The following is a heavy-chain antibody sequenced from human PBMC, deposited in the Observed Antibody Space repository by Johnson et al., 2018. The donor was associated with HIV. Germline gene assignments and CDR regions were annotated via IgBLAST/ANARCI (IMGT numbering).Heavy chain of an antibody. J-gene: IGHJ3*02. D-gene: IGHD3-22*01. CDR2: IYRGGNT. Sequence: VQLVESGGGLVQPGGSLRLSCSASGFSVSSNYMTWVRQAPGKGLEWVSVIYRGGNTYYADAVKGRFRISRDNSKNTVYLQLNSLRPEDTAVYYCSSPWYYDMYAFDIWGQGTLVTVSS. CDR3: SSPWYYDMYAFDI. V-gene: IGHV3-66*02. CDR1: GFSVSSNY.